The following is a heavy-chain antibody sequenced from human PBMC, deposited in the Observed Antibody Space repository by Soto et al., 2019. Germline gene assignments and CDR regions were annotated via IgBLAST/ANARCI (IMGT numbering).Heavy chain of an antibody. CDR1: GYTFTGYY. J-gene: IGHJ4*02. CDR3: ATSPLGWYYESSGYYV. D-gene: IGHD3-22*01. Sequence: QVQLVQSGAEVKKPGASVKVSCKASGYTFTGYYMHWVRQAPGQGLEWMGWINPNSGATNYAQKFQGRVTMTRDTSISTAYMELSRLRSDDTAVYYCATSPLGWYYESSGYYVWGQGTLVTVSS. V-gene: IGHV1-2*02. CDR2: INPNSGAT.